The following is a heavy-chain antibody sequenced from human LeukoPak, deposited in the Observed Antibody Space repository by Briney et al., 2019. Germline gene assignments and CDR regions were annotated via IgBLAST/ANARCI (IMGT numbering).Heavy chain of an antibody. CDR1: GYRFTSYW. V-gene: IGHV5-51*01. CDR3: ARHRPDSSGYVVAFDI. J-gene: IGHJ3*02. D-gene: IGHD3-22*01. CDR2: IYPGDSDT. Sequence: GESLKISCKGSGYRFTSYWIGWVRQMPGKGLEWMGVIYPGDSDTRYSPSFQGQVTISADKSISTAYLQWSSLKASDTAMYYCARHRPDSSGYVVAFDIWGQGTMVTVSS.